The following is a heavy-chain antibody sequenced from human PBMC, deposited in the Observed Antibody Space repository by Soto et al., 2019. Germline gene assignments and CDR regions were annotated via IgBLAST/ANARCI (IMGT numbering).Heavy chain of an antibody. CDR1: GFTFSSYS. D-gene: IGHD3-3*01. CDR3: ARAGYRSVDY. Sequence: EVQLVESGGGLVQPGGSLRLSCAASGFTFSSYSMNWVRQAPGKGLEWVSYIRSSGSTIYYADSVRGRFTISRDNAKNSLYLQMNSLRDEDTAVYYGARAGYRSVDYWGQGTLVTVSS. CDR2: IRSSGSTI. J-gene: IGHJ4*02. V-gene: IGHV3-48*02.